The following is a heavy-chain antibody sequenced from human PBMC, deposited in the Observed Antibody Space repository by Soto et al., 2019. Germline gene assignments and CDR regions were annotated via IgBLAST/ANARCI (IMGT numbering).Heavy chain of an antibody. J-gene: IGHJ4*02. CDR3: ARVPPR. CDR1: GGSICSGCYS. Sequence: SETLSRTCSLGGGSICSGCYSWSWSRQPPGKGLEWIGYIYHSGSTYYNPSLKSRVTISVDRSKNQFSLKLSSVTAADTAVYYCARVPPRWGQGTLVTVS. V-gene: IGHV4-30-2*01. CDR2: IYHSGST. D-gene: IGHD2-2*01.